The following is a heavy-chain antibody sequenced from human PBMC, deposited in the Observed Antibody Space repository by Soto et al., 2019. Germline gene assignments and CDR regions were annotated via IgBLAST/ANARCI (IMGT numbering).Heavy chain of an antibody. Sequence: PSETLSLTCTVSGDSISGYYWSWIRQPPGKGLEWIGYIYYSGSTNYNLSLKSRVTISVDRSKNQFSLKLSSVTAADTAVYYCAAGGGLPRYYWGQGTLVTVSS. J-gene: IGHJ4*02. CDR2: IYYSGST. CDR1: GDSISGYY. D-gene: IGHD5-12*01. CDR3: AAGGGLPRYY. V-gene: IGHV4-59*12.